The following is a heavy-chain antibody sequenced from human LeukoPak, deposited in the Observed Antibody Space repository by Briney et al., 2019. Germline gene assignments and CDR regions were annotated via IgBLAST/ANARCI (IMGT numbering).Heavy chain of an antibody. J-gene: IGHJ5*02. D-gene: IGHD4-23*01. CDR1: GGSITNYY. CDR2: MHPSGNN. CDR3: AREVASVVTPVSRWLDP. V-gene: IGHV4-4*07. Sequence: SETLSLTCSLSGGSITNYYWTWLRQPAGGGLEWLGRMHPSGNNNYNASLKNRVTMSIDTSKNQFSLRLSSVTAADTAIYYCAREVASVVTPVSRWLDPWGQGTLVSVSS.